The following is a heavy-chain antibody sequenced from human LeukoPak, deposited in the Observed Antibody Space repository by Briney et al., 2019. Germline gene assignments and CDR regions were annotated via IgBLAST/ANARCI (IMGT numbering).Heavy chain of an antibody. CDR2: IGTAGDT. V-gene: IGHV3-13*01. J-gene: IGHJ4*02. Sequence: GGSLRLSCAASGFTFSSYDMHWVRQATGKGLEWVSAIGTAGDTYYPGSVKGRFTISRENAKNSLYLQMNSLRAGDTAVYYCARGSGDFWSGYYSFDYWGQGTLVTVYS. CDR1: GFTFSSYD. CDR3: ARGSGDFWSGYYSFDY. D-gene: IGHD3-3*01.